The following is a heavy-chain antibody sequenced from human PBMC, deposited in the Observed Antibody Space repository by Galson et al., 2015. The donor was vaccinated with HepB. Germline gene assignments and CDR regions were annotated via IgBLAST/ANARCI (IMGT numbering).Heavy chain of an antibody. CDR3: ARDGCSRGSCDPKNGFDI. Sequence: SVKVSCKASGDTFNNYAFSWVRQAPGQGLEWMGRIIPILDITNYAQKFQGRVTITADKSTSTAYMELSSLRSEDTALYYCARDGCSRGSCDPKNGFDIWGQGTMVTVSS. V-gene: IGHV1-69*04. CDR1: GDTFNNYA. CDR2: IIPILDIT. D-gene: IGHD2-15*01. J-gene: IGHJ3*02.